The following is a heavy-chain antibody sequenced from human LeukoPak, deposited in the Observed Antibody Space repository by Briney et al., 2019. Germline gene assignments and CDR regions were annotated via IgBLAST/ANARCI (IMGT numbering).Heavy chain of an antibody. J-gene: IGHJ6*02. CDR1: GFTFDDYA. V-gene: IGHV3-9*01. CDR2: ISWNSGSI. Sequence: GGSLRLFCAASGFTFDDYAMHWVRQAPGKGLEWVSGISWNSGSIGYADSVKGRFTISRDNAKNSLYLQMNSLRAEDTALYYCARDHYYDSSGYYRSPKYYYYGMDVWGQGTTVTVSS. D-gene: IGHD3-22*01. CDR3: ARDHYYDSSGYYRSPKYYYYGMDV.